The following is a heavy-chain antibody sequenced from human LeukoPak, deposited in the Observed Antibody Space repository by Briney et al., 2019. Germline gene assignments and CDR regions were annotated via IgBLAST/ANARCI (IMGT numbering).Heavy chain of an antibody. CDR1: GGSVSSYY. J-gene: IGHJ2*01. CDR2: VYYSGST. D-gene: IGHD2-21*01. Sequence: SETLSLTCTVSGGSVSSYYWSWMRQSPGKGLEWIAYVYYSGSTNYNPALKSRVTISLATSDNQFSLKLSSVTAADTAVYYCAREANSPTARYWYFDLWGRGTQVTVSS. CDR3: AREANSPTARYWYFDL. V-gene: IGHV4-59*02.